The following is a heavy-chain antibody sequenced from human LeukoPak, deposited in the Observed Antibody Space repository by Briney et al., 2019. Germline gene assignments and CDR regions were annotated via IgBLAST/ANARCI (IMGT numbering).Heavy chain of an antibody. CDR1: GFTFGSYS. Sequence: PGGSLSLSCAASGFTFGSYSMNGVRQAPGKGLKWVSYCSSSSSTIYYADAVKGRFTISRDNAKKSLFLQMKSLRAEEPAGYYCAIVGPVYHFWSGYYAGANFDYWGQATLVTVSS. J-gene: IGHJ4*02. D-gene: IGHD3-3*01. CDR3: AIVGPVYHFWSGYYAGANFDY. V-gene: IGHV3-48*01. CDR2: CSSSSSTI.